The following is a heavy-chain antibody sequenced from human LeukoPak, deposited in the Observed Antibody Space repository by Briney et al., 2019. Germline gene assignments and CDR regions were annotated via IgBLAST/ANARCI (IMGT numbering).Heavy chain of an antibody. Sequence: ASVKVSCKASGYTFTDYYIHWVRQAPGQGLEWMGWINPNNGGTNYAQKFQGRVTMTRNTSISTAYMELSRLKSDDTAVYYCARDRYSYYFDYWGQGTLVTVSS. CDR3: ARDRYSYYFDY. V-gene: IGHV1-2*02. D-gene: IGHD2-15*01. J-gene: IGHJ4*02. CDR1: GYTFTDYY. CDR2: INPNNGGT.